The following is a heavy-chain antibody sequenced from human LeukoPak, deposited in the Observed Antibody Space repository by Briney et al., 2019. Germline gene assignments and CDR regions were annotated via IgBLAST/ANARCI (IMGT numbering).Heavy chain of an antibody. J-gene: IGHJ4*02. V-gene: IGHV3-30*04. CDR1: GFTFSSYS. D-gene: IGHD3-16*02. Sequence: GGSLSLSCAASGFTFSSYSMHWVRQAPGKGLEWEGVIPDDVRKKNYTNSVKGRFTISRDNSKNPLYLQMNSLGADDTAGYYCARDNDYGWGGYRYTAFDYWGQGTLVTVSS. CDR2: IPDDVRKK. CDR3: ARDNDYGWGGYRYTAFDY.